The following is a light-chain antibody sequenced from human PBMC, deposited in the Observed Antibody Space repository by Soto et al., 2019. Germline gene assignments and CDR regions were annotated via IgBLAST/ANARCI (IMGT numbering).Light chain of an antibody. CDR3: KQRNSYNRN. CDR2: AAS. V-gene: IGKV1-9*01. CDR1: QGINIF. Sequence: DIHLTHSPSFLSEYVGDRVTITCRASQGINIFLAWFQQKPGKAPNLLISAASTLQSGVPSRFSGSGSETELTITITSMQPEDYATYYCKQRNSYNRNFGQG. J-gene: IGKJ2*01.